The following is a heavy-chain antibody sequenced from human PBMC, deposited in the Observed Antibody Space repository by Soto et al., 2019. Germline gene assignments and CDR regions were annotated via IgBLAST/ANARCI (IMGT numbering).Heavy chain of an antibody. CDR1: GGSFSGYY. D-gene: IGHD2-8*01. J-gene: IGHJ6*02. CDR3: ATCTNGVCGYYYYYGMDV. CDR2: INHSGST. Sequence: SETLPLTGAVYGGSFSGYYWSWIRQPPGKGLEWIGEINHSGSTNYNPSLKSRVTISVDTSKNQFSLKLSSVTAADTAVYYCATCTNGVCGYYYYYGMDVWGQGTTVTVSS. V-gene: IGHV4-34*01.